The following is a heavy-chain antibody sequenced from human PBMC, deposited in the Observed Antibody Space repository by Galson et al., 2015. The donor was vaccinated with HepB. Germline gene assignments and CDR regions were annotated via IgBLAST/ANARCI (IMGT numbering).Heavy chain of an antibody. D-gene: IGHD4-23*01. Sequence: SVKVSCKASGGTFSSYAISWVRQAPGQGLEWMGGIIPIFGTANYAQKFQGRVTITADESTSTAYMELSSLRSEDTAVYYCARSPHYDGNPPAAFDIWGQGTMVTVSS. CDR1: GGTFSSYA. J-gene: IGHJ3*02. V-gene: IGHV1-69*13. CDR3: ARSPHYDGNPPAAFDI. CDR2: IIPIFGTA.